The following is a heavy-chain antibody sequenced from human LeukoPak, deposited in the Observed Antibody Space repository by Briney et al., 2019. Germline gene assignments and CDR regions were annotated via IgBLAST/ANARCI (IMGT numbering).Heavy chain of an antibody. J-gene: IGHJ6*02. CDR2: IYTSGST. Sequence: SETLSLTCTVSGGSISSYYWSWIRQPPGEGLEWIGRIYTSGSTNYSPSLKSRVTMSVDTSKNQFSLKLSSVTAADTAVYYCASYPYDFWSGYYYYYGMDVWGQGTTVTVSS. V-gene: IGHV4-4*07. CDR1: GGSISSYY. D-gene: IGHD3-3*01. CDR3: ASYPYDFWSGYYYYYGMDV.